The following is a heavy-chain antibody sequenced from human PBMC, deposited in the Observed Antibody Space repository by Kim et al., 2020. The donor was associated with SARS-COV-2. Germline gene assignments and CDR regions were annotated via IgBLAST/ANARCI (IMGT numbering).Heavy chain of an antibody. J-gene: IGHJ6*03. D-gene: IGHD6-13*01. CDR2: INTNTGNP. V-gene: IGHV7-4-1*02. CDR3: ARDLEQQLVLYYYYYMDV. CDR1: GYTFTSYA. Sequence: ASVKVSCKASGYTFTSYAMNWVRQAPGQGLEWMGWINTNTGNPTYAQGFTGRFVFSLDTSVSTAYLQISSPKAEDTAVYYCARDLEQQLVLYYYYYMDVWGKGTTVTVSS.